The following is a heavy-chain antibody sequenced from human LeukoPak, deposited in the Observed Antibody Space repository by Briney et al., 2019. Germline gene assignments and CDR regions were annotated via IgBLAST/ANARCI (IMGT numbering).Heavy chain of an antibody. J-gene: IGHJ3*02. CDR1: GGSMSSSSYY. V-gene: IGHV4-39*02. CDR2: INYSGRT. Sequence: NPSETLSLTCTVSGGSMSSSSYYWGWIRQPPGKGLEWIGSINYSGRTYYNPSLKSRVTISVDTSKNQFSLKLSSATAADTAVYYCAREEVVVAANAFDIWGQGTMVTVSS. D-gene: IGHD2-15*01. CDR3: AREEVVVAANAFDI.